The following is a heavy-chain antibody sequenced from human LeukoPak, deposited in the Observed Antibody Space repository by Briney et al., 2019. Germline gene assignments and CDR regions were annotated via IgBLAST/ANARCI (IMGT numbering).Heavy chain of an antibody. V-gene: IGHV4-31*03. Sequence: SETLSLTCTVSGGSISSGGYYWSWIRQHPGKGLKWIGYIYYSGSTYYNPSLKSRVTISVDTSKNQFSLTLSSVTAADTAVYYCARAYPLAPRFGEPYNWFDPWGQGTLVTVSS. J-gene: IGHJ5*02. CDR3: ARAYPLAPRFGEPYNWFDP. CDR2: IYYSGST. D-gene: IGHD3-10*01. CDR1: GGSISSGGYY.